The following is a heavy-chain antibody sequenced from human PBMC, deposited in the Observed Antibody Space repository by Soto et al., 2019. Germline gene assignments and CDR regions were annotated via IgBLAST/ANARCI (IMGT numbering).Heavy chain of an antibody. CDR3: ASTTDQYYYARGYGMDV. J-gene: IGHJ6*02. CDR1: GGSISSGGYY. CDR2: IYYSGST. D-gene: IGHD3-10*01. V-gene: IGHV4-31*03. Sequence: QAQLQESGPGLVKPSQTLSLTCTVSGGSISSGGYYWSWIRQHPGKGLEWIGYIYYSGSTYYNPSLKSRVTISVDTSKNQFSLKLSSVTAADTAVYYCASTTDQYYYARGYGMDVWGQGTTVTVSS.